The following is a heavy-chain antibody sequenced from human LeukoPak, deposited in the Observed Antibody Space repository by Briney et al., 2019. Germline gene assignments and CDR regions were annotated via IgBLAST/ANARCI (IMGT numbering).Heavy chain of an antibody. CDR1: GGTFSSYA. D-gene: IGHD5-12*01. V-gene: IGHV1-69*05. CDR2: IIPIFGTA. Sequence: ASVKVSCKASGGTFSSYAISWVRQAPGQGLEWMGGIIPIFGTANYAQKFQGRVTITTDESTSTAYMELSSLRSEDTAVYYCARVVATISLVSGYCDYWGQGTLLTVSS. CDR3: ARVVATISLVSGYCDY. J-gene: IGHJ4*02.